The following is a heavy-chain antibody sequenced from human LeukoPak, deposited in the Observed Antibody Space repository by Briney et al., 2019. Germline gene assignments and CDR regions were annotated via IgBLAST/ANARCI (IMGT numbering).Heavy chain of an antibody. J-gene: IGHJ4*02. CDR1: GGSFSGYY. CDR2: INHSGTT. D-gene: IGHD3-10*01. Sequence: SETLSLTCAVYGGSFSGYYWSWIRQPPGKGLEWIGEINHSGTTDYNPSLKSRVTISVDTSKNQFSLKLNSVTAADTAVYYCAKDYNPDLIHYFDYWGQGTLVTVSS. V-gene: IGHV4-34*01. CDR3: AKDYNPDLIHYFDY.